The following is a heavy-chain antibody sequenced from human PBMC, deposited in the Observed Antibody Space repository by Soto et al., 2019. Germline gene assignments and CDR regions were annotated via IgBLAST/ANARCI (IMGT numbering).Heavy chain of an antibody. D-gene: IGHD3-10*01. J-gene: IGHJ4*02. Sequence: ETLSLTCAVYGGSFSGYYWSWIRQPPGKGLEWIGEINHSGSTNYNPSLKSRVTISVDTSKNQFSLKLSSVTAADTAVYYCARDRYYGSGSPVIYYFYYWGQGTLVTVSS. CDR3: ARDRYYGSGSPVIYYFYY. CDR1: GGSFSGYY. V-gene: IGHV4-34*01. CDR2: INHSGST.